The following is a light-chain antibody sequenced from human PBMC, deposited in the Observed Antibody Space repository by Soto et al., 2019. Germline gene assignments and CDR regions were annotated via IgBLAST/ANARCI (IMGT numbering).Light chain of an antibody. J-gene: IGKJ5*01. CDR2: GGY. V-gene: IGKV1-9*01. CDR3: QYLNGVPTIT. Sequence: EIHLTQSPSXLSASVGDRVTLTCRASQDVSDFLAWYQHAPGKAPNLLIYGGYTLQSGVPSRFSGGGSGTEFSLTITGLQPEDSATYYCQYLNGVPTITFGQGTRLEIK. CDR1: QDVSDF.